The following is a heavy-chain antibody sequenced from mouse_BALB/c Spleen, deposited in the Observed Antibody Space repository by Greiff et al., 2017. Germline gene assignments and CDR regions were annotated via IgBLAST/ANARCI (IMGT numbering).Heavy chain of an antibody. CDR1: GYSITSDYA. V-gene: IGHV3-2*02. Sequence: EVQLQESGPGLVKPSQSLSLTCTVTGYSITSDYAWNWIRQFPGNKLEWMGYISYSGSTSYNPSLKSRISITRDTSKNQFFLQLNSVTTEDTATYYCARYYGSSYGYAMDYWGQGTSVTVSS. J-gene: IGHJ4*01. CDR3: ARYYGSSYGYAMDY. D-gene: IGHD1-1*01. CDR2: ISYSGST.